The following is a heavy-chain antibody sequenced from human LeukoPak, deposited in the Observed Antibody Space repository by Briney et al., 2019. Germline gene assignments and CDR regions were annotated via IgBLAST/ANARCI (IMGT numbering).Heavy chain of an antibody. V-gene: IGHV4-61*02. CDR2: IYTSGST. CDR3: ARGLAASRNYYYYYMDV. D-gene: IGHD2-15*01. J-gene: IGHJ6*03. Sequence: SETPSLTCTVSGGSISSGSYYWSWIRQPAGKGLEWIGRIYTSGSTNYNPSLKSRVTISVDTSKNQFSLKLSSVTAADTAVYYCARGLAASRNYYYYYMDVWGKGTTVTVSS. CDR1: GGSISSGSYY.